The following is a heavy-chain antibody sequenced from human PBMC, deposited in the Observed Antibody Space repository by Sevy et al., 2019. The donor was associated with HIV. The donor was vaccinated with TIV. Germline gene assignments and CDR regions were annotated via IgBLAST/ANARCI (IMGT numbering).Heavy chain of an antibody. CDR2: INGDGSST. J-gene: IGHJ3*02. V-gene: IGHV3-74*01. Sequence: GGSLRLSCAASGFTFSSYWMHWVRQAPGKGLMWVSRINGDGSSTSYADSVKGRFTISRDNAKNTLYLQMNSLRAEDTAVYYCARWRAVAGSPHAFDIWGKGTMVTVS. CDR1: GFTFSSYW. CDR3: ARWRAVAGSPHAFDI. D-gene: IGHD6-19*01.